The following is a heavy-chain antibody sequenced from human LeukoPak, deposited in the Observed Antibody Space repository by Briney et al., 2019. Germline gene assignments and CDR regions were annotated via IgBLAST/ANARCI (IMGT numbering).Heavy chain of an antibody. CDR2: IKYDGNEK. CDR1: GFTFSVSW. D-gene: IGHD5-12*01. V-gene: IGHV3-7*01. Sequence: PGGSLRLSCAASGFTFSVSWMSWVRQAPGKGLEWVANIKYDGNEKYYVDSVKGRFTISRDNAKNSLYLQMNSLRGEDTAVYYCASGGYTFGYDYYFDYWGQGALVTVSS. CDR3: ASGGYTFGYDYYFDY. J-gene: IGHJ4*02.